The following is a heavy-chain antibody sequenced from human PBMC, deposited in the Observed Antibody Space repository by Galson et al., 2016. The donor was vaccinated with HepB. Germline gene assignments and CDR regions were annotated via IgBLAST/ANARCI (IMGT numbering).Heavy chain of an antibody. CDR1: GFTISSHY. CDR2: IYSDGST. J-gene: IGHJ4*02. CDR3: ALGTGIGWYGAD. D-gene: IGHD6-19*01. Sequence: SLRLSCAASGFTISSHYMSWVRQAPGKGLEWVSTIYSDGSTYYADSVKGRSTISRDNSKNTLYLQMNSLRAEDTAVYYCALGTGIGWYGADWGQGTLVTVSS. V-gene: IGHV3-53*01.